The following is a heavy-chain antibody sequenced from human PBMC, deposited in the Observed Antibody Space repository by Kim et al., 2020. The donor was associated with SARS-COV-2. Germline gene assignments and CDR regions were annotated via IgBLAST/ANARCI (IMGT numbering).Heavy chain of an antibody. CDR1: GFSFSTSA. V-gene: IGHV3-33*01. CDR2: IWSDGATK. CDR3: CVGAGGD. J-gene: IGHJ4*02. Sequence: GGSLRLSCTASGFSFSTSAINWVRQAPGKGLEWVAVIWSDGATKYYADSVSGRFDISRDNSNNMVFLQMNMMRVEDTAMYYCCVGAGGDWGQGTLVTVSS. D-gene: IGHD3-16*01.